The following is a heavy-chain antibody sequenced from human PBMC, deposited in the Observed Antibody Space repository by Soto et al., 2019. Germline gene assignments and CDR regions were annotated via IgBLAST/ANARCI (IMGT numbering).Heavy chain of an antibody. Sequence: SETLSLTCTVSGGSISSYYWSWIRQPPGKGLEWIGYIYYSGSTNYNPSLKSRVTISVDTSKNQFSLKLSSVTAADTAVYYCARARYQLPFDYWGQGTLVTVSS. V-gene: IGHV4-59*01. CDR3: ARARYQLPFDY. J-gene: IGHJ4*02. CDR1: GGSISSYY. D-gene: IGHD2-2*01. CDR2: IYYSGST.